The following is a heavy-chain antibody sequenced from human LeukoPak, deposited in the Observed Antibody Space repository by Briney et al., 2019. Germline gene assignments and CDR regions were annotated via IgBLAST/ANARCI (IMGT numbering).Heavy chain of an antibody. V-gene: IGHV3-66*01. Sequence: GGSLRLSCAASGFTVSSNYMSWVRQAPGKGLEWVSVIYSGGSTYYADSVKGRFTISRGNSKNTLYLQMNSLRAEDTAVYYCARAAIAAAGRISWGQGTLVTVSS. CDR1: GFTVSSNY. D-gene: IGHD6-13*01. CDR3: ARAAIAAAGRIS. J-gene: IGHJ5*02. CDR2: IYSGGST.